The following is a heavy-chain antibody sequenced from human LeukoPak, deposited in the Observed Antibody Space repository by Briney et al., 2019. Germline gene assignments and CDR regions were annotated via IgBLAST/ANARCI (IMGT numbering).Heavy chain of an antibody. CDR2: IRGSGDIT. CDR3: AKLTYGSGTYGAFDY. V-gene: IGHV3-23*01. CDR1: GFTFSSYG. Sequence: GGSLRLSCAASGFTFSSYGMSWVRQAPGKGLEWVSGIRGSGDITFYADSVKGRFTISRDNSKNTLYLQMNSLRAEDTAVCYCAKLTYGSGTYGAFDYWGQGTLVTVST. D-gene: IGHD3-10*01. J-gene: IGHJ4*02.